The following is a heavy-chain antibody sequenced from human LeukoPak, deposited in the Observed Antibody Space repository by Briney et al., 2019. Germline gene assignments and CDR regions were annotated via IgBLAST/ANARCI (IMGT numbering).Heavy chain of an antibody. J-gene: IGHJ6*02. D-gene: IGHD6-13*01. CDR2: INAGNGNT. Sequence: ASVKVSCKASGYTFTSYAMHWVRQAPGQRLEWMGWINAGNGNTKYSQKFQGRVTITRDTSASTAYMELSSLRSEDTAVYYCARVNSRGPYYYYYGMDVWGQGTTVTVSS. CDR1: GYTFTSYA. CDR3: ARVNSRGPYYYYYGMDV. V-gene: IGHV1-3*01.